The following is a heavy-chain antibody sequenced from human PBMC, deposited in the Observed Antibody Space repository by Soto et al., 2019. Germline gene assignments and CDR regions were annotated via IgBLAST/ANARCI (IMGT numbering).Heavy chain of an antibody. V-gene: IGHV1-46*01. D-gene: IGHD3-3*01. J-gene: IGHJ5*02. CDR2: INPSGGST. CDR3: AREVKKRALNVLRFLEWSSGWFDP. Sequence: SVKGSCKASGYTFTSYYMHWVRQAPGQGLEWMGIINPSGGSTSYAQKFQGRVTMTRDTSTSTVYMELSSLRSEDTAVYYCAREVKKRALNVLRFLEWSSGWFDPWGQGTLVTVSS. CDR1: GYTFTSYY.